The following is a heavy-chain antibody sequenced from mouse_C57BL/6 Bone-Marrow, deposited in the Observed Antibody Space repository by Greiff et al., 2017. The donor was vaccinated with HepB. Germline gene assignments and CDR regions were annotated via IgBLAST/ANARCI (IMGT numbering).Heavy chain of an antibody. CDR3: AREGGDGYFDV. CDR2: ISYSGST. D-gene: IGHD3-3*01. V-gene: IGHV3-1*01. J-gene: IGHJ1*03. Sequence: VQLQQSGPGMVKPSQSLSLTCTVTGYSITSGYDWHWIRHFPGNKLEWMGYISYSGSTNYNPSLKSRISITHDTSKNHFFLKLNSVTTEDTATYYCAREGGDGYFDVWGTGTTVTVSS. CDR1: GYSITSGYD.